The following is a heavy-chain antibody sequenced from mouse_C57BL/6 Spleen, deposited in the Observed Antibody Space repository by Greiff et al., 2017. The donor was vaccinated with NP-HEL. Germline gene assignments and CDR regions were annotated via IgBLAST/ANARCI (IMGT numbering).Heavy chain of an antibody. V-gene: IGHV14-3*01. CDR1: GFTITNTY. Sequence: VQLQQSVAELVRPGASVKLSCTASGFTITNTYMHWVKQRPEQGLEWIGRIEPANGNTKYAPKFQGKAPITSATSSNTAYLQLSRLTSEDTAIEYCARRTDPENAMDYWGQGTAVTVSS. CDR2: IEPANGNT. J-gene: IGHJ4*01. CDR3: ARRTDPENAMDY.